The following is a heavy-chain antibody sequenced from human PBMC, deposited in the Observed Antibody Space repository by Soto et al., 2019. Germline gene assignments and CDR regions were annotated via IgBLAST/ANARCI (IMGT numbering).Heavy chain of an antibody. CDR1: GFSLSTSEVG. Sequence: QITLKESGPTLVKPTQTLTLTCTFSGFSLSTSEVGVGWIRQPPGKALEWLALIYWDDDKRYSPSLKSRLTITXXTXKXXVVLTMTHMDPVDTGTYYCAHRLSRWPEYGDAFHIWGQGTTVTVSS. CDR3: AHRLSRWPEYGDAFHI. V-gene: IGHV2-5*02. J-gene: IGHJ3*02. D-gene: IGHD3-10*01. CDR2: IYWDDDK.